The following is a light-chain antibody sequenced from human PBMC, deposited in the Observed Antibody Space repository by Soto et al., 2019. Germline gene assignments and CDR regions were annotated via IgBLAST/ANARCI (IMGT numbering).Light chain of an antibody. J-gene: IGLJ2*01. CDR3: QAYVSSLSAVV. V-gene: IGLV1-40*01. CDR1: SSNIGAGYD. Sequence: QSVLTQPPSVSGAPGQRVTISCTGSSSNIGAGYDVHWYQQLPGTAPKLLIYGNSNRPSGVPDRFSGSKSGTSASLAITGLQAEGEADYYGQAYVSSLSAVVFGGGTAHTVL. CDR2: GNS.